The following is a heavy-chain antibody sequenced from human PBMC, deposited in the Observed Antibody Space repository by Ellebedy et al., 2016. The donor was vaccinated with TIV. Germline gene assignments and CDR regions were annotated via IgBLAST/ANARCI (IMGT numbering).Heavy chain of an antibody. Sequence: GESLKISCAAPGVTVSSYNMNWVRQAQGKGLEWVSVLQSGGVTHYADSVKGRFTVSRDNSRNTLYLQMNSLSVEDTAVYYCTRARGGGGSVDYWGQGTLVTVSS. CDR3: TRARGGGGSVDY. V-gene: IGHV3-66*01. D-gene: IGHD2-21*01. CDR1: GVTVSSYN. J-gene: IGHJ4*02. CDR2: LQSGGVT.